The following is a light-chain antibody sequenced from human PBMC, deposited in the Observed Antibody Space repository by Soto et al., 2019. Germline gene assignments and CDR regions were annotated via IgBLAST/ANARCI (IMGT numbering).Light chain of an antibody. J-gene: IGLJ1*01. CDR3: CSYAGSSTYV. CDR1: SSDVGSYNL. Sequence: QSVLTQPASVSGSPGQSITISCTGTSSDVGSYNLVSWCQQHPGKAPKLMIYEGSKRPSGVSNRFSGSKPGNTASLTISGLQAEDEADYYCCSYAGSSTYVLGTGTKV. V-gene: IGLV2-23*01. CDR2: EGS.